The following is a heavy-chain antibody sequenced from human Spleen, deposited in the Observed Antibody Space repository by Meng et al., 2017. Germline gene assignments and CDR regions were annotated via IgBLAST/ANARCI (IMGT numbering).Heavy chain of an antibody. CDR3: ARGTFDYDSSGYYELDY. Sequence: ASVKVSCKASGYTFTGYYMHWVRQAPGQGLEWMGRINPHSGGTNYAQKFQGRVTMTRDTSISTAYMELSRLTSDDTAVYYCARGTFDYDSSGYYELDYWGQGTRVTGAS. CDR2: INPHSGGT. D-gene: IGHD3-22*01. CDR1: GYTFTGYY. J-gene: IGHJ4*02. V-gene: IGHV1-2*06.